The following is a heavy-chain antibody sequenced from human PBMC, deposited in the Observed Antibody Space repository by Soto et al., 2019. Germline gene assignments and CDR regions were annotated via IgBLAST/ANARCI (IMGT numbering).Heavy chain of an antibody. CDR1: AYTFTAYY. CDR3: ARGGRFVALDAFGI. V-gene: IGHV1-2*02. D-gene: IGHD2-15*01. J-gene: IGHJ3*02. CDR2: INPNTSGR. Sequence: ASVRVSCQASAYTFTAYYMPWVRQAPGQGLEWIGWINPNTSGRTDAQQFQGRVTMTRDTSISTADIEMTRRRCDDTAGDYCARGGRFVALDAFGIWGRVTMVTFAS.